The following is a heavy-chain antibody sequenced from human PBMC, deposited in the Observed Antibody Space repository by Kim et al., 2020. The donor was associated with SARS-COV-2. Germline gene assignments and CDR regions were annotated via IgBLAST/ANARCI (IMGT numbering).Heavy chain of an antibody. CDR3: ARDGPGGIVATITTDYYCYYGMDV. D-gene: IGHD5-12*01. CDR1: GFTFSSYW. CDR2: IKQDGSEK. J-gene: IGHJ6*02. Sequence: GGSLRLSCAASGFTFSSYWMSWVRQAPGKGLEWVANIKQDGSEKYYVDSVQGRFTISRDNAKNSLYLQMNSLRAEDTAVYYCARDGPGGIVATITTDYYCYYGMDVWGQGTTVTVSS. V-gene: IGHV3-7*03.